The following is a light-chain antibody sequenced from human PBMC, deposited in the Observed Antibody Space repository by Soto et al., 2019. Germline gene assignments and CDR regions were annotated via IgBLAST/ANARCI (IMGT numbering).Light chain of an antibody. CDR1: QSVSSN. Sequence: EIVMTQSPATLSVSPGERATLSCRASQSVSSNLAWYQQKPGQAPRLLIYGASTRATGIPARFSGSGSGTEFTITISSLQSEDFSVYYCQQYNNWPPVWTFGQGTKV. CDR3: QQYNNWPPVWT. V-gene: IGKV3-15*01. CDR2: GAS. J-gene: IGKJ1*01.